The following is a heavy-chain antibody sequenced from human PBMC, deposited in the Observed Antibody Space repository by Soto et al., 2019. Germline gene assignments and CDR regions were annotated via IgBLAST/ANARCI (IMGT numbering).Heavy chain of an antibody. J-gene: IGHJ4*02. V-gene: IGHV4-59*08. CDR2: IYYTGST. Sequence: SETLSLTCTVSGGSISNNYWTWIRQPPGKGLEWIGYIYYTGSTSYNSSFKSRVTISLDTPKNLFSLSLSSVTAADTAVYYCARIAGTNLDYWGQGTPVTVS. CDR3: ARIAGTNLDY. CDR1: GGSISNNY. D-gene: IGHD2-21*01.